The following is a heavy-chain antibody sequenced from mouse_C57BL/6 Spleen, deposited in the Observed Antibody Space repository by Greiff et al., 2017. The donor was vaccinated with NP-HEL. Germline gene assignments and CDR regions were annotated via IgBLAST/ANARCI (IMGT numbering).Heavy chain of an antibody. Sequence: EVQRVESGGGLVKPGGSLKLSCAASGFTFSSYAMSWVRQTPEKRLEWVATISDGGSYTYYPDNVKGRFTISRDNAKNNLYLQMSHLKSEVTAVYYCARGITTVVARGDYYAMDYWGQGTSVTVSA. CDR1: GFTFSSYA. CDR2: ISDGGSYT. CDR3: ARGITTVVARGDYYAMDY. J-gene: IGHJ4*01. D-gene: IGHD1-1*01. V-gene: IGHV5-4*01.